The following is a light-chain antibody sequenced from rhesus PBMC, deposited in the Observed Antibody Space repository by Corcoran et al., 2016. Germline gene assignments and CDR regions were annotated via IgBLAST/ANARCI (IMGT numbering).Light chain of an antibody. J-gene: IGKJ4*01. CDR3: QQYYNSPLT. CDR2: WAS. CDR1: QSLLYSSNNKNY. Sequence: DIVMTQSPDSLAVSLGERVTINCKSSQSLLYSSNNKNYLAWYQQKPGQAPKLLIYWASTRESGVPNRFSGSGSGTDFTLTISGLQAEDVAVYYCQQYYNSPLTFGGGTKVEIK. V-gene: IGKV4-1*01.